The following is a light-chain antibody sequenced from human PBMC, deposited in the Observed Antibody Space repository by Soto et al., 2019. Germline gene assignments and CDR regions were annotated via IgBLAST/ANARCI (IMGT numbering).Light chain of an antibody. V-gene: IGKV1-27*01. J-gene: IGKJ1*01. CDR1: QGISNF. CDR2: DAS. Sequence: DTQMTQSPSSLSASLGDRITITFRASQGISNFFAWYRQKPGKVPELLVYDASTLQSGVPPRFSGSGSGTDFTLTISSLQPEDVATYYCQNYYSAPWTFGQGTKVDIK. CDR3: QNYYSAPWT.